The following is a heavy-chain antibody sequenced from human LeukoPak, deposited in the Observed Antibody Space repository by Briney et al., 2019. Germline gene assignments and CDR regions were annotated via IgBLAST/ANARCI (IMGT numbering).Heavy chain of an antibody. Sequence: GGSLRLSCAASGFTFSSYWMHWVRQAPGKGLVWVSRINIDGSSTNYADSVKGRFTISRDNAKNTLYLQMNSLRAEDTAVYYCARGVYYGSGTYVPWGQGPLVTVSS. J-gene: IGHJ5*02. CDR1: GFTFSSYW. CDR3: ARGVYYGSGTYVP. V-gene: IGHV3-74*01. CDR2: INIDGSST. D-gene: IGHD3-10*01.